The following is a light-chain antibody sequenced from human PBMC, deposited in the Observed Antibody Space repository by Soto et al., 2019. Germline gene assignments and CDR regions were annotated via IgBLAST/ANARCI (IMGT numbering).Light chain of an antibody. Sequence: DIQMTQSPSTLPASVGDRVTITCRASQSISSWLAWYQQKPGKAPKVLIYDASSLESGVPSRFSGSGSGTEFTLTVSSLQPEDFASHYCQHLNGFPITFGQGTRLEIK. CDR2: DAS. CDR1: QSISSW. J-gene: IGKJ5*01. V-gene: IGKV1-5*01. CDR3: QHLNGFPIT.